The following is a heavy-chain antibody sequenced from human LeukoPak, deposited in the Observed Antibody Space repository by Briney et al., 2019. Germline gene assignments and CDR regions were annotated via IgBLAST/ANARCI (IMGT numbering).Heavy chain of an antibody. Sequence: IPSETLSLTCTVSGGSISRGCYYWSWIRQPAGQGLEWIGHIHTSGSTNYTPSLKSRVTISADKSKNQFSLKLSSVTAADTAVYFCARFSPMVRRIIGTSYYYYMDVWGKGTTVTISS. CDR3: ARFSPMVRRIIGTSYYYYMDV. J-gene: IGHJ6*03. CDR2: IHTSGST. D-gene: IGHD3-10*01. V-gene: IGHV4-61*09. CDR1: GGSISRGCYY.